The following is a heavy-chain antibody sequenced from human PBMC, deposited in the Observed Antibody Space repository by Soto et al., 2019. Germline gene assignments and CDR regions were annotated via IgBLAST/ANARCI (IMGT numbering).Heavy chain of an antibody. CDR1: GFTFTSSA. J-gene: IGHJ5*02. Sequence: SVKVSCKASGFTFTSSAVQWVRQARGQRLEWIGWIVVGSGNTNYAQKFQERVTITRDMSTSTAYMELSSLRSEDTAVYYCAADRYSGYDKFWFDPWGQGTLVTVSS. CDR3: AADRYSGYDKFWFDP. V-gene: IGHV1-58*01. CDR2: IVVGSGNT. D-gene: IGHD5-12*01.